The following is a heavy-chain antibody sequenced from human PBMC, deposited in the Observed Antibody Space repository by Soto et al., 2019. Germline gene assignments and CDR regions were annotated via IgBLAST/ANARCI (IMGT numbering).Heavy chain of an antibody. CDR1: GYSISSGNY. D-gene: IGHD2-2*01. CDR2: LYHIGST. J-gene: IGHJ6*02. V-gene: IGHV4-38-2*01. CDR3: RSSTSCYDESCVDV. Sequence: SETLSLTCAVSGYSISSGNYWAWIRQPPGRGLEWIGSLYHIGSTHYNTSLKSRVTISVDTSKNHFSLGLSSVTAADTAIYYCRSSTSCYDESCVDVWGQGTMGTVSS.